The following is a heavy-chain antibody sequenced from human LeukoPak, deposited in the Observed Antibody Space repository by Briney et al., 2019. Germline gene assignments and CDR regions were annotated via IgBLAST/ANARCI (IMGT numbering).Heavy chain of an antibody. CDR1: GGSFSGYY. V-gene: IGHV4-34*01. D-gene: IGHD1-20*01. CDR3: ARRHPLYNWNDVTDY. CDR2: INHSGST. J-gene: IGHJ4*02. Sequence: PSETLSLTCAVYGGSFSGYYWSWIRQPPGKGLEWIGEINHSGSTNYNPSLKSRVTISVDTSKNQFSLKLSSVTAADTAVYYCARRHPLYNWNDVTDYWGQGTLVTVSS.